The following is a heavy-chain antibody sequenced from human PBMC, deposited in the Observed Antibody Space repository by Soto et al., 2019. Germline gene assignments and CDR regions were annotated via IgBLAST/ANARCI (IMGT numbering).Heavy chain of an antibody. V-gene: IGHV4-59*01. Sequence: SETLSLTCTVSGGSFSSYYWSWIRQSPGKGLEWSGYIHYTGSTNYNPSLKSRVTISVDTSKNQFSLKLSSVTAADTAVYYCARSTTSRYYYGMDVWGQGTTVTVSS. CDR1: GGSFSSYY. CDR2: IHYTGST. J-gene: IGHJ6*02. CDR3: ARSTTSRYYYGMDV.